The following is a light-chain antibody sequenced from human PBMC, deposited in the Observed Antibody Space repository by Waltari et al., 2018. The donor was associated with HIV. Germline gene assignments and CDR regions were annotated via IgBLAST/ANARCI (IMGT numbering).Light chain of an antibody. J-gene: IGKJ4*01. CDR2: KAS. V-gene: IGKV1-5*03. Sequence: DIQMTQSPSTLSASVGARVTITCRTSQSISSWLAWYQQKPGKAPKLLIYKASSLESGVPSRFSGSGSGTEFTLTISSLQPDDFATYYCQQYNFYPAFGGGTKVEIK. CDR1: QSISSW. CDR3: QQYNFYPA.